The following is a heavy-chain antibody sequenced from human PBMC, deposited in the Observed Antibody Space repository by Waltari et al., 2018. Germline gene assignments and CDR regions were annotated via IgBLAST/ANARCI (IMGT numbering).Heavy chain of an antibody. V-gene: IGHV3-74*01. J-gene: IGHJ4*02. Sequence: EVQLVESGGGLVQPGGSLRLSCAASRFLFRSYWMHWVRQVPVKGLMWCGNMNTDGSIINYAESVKGRFTISRDNAKSTLYLQMNSLRAEDTAIYYCVRDLHGGNDYWGQGTLVTVSS. D-gene: IGHD2-15*01. CDR3: VRDLHGGNDY. CDR1: RFLFRSYW. CDR2: MNTDGSII.